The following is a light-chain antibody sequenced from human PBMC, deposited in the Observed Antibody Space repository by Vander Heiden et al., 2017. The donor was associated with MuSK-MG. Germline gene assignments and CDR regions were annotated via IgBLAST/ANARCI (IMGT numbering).Light chain of an antibody. CDR3: SSYTSITTGHV. J-gene: IGLJ1*01. CDR1: NSDVGGYKY. CDR2: DVS. V-gene: IGLV2-14*03. Sequence: QSALTQPAPVSGSPGQSITISCTGTNSDVGGYKYVSWYHQHPGKAPILIIYDVSNRPSGVSNRFSGSKSGNTASLTITGLQAEDEADYYCSSYTSITTGHVLGTGTKVTVL.